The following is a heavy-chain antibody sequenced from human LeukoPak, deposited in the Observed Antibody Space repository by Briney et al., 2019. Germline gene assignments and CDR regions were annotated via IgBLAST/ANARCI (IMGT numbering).Heavy chain of an antibody. CDR1: GFTFSTYA. CDR2: ISSSSTYI. J-gene: IGHJ3*02. V-gene: IGHV3-21*01. D-gene: IGHD6-13*01. Sequence: GGSLRLSCEVSGFTFSTYAMSWVRQAPGKGLEWVSSISSSSTYIYYADSVKGRFTISRDNAQNSLHLQMNSLRAEDTAVYYCARNRYGSSLDAFDIWGQGTVVTVSS. CDR3: ARNRYGSSLDAFDI.